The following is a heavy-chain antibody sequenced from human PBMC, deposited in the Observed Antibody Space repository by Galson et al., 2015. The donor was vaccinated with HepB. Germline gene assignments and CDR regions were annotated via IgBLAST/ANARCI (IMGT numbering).Heavy chain of an antibody. CDR3: AKDRVASFILGAMTFDY. CDR1: GFTFSSYA. V-gene: IGHV3-23*01. Sequence: SLRLSCAASGFTFSSYAMSWVRQAPGKGLEWVSAISGRGGSTYYADSVKGRFTISRDNSKNTLFLQMNSLRAEDTAVYYCAKDRVASFILGAMTFDYWGQGNLVTVSS. J-gene: IGHJ4*02. CDR2: ISGRGGST. D-gene: IGHD1-26*01.